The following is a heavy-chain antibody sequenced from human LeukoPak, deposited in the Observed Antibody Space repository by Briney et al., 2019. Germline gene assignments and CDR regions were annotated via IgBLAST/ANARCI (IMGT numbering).Heavy chain of an antibody. D-gene: IGHD6-13*01. J-gene: IGHJ4*02. CDR2: ISSNGGST. CDR3: VKGPGYSSSWYRDTAVVFGGSFDY. Sequence: QTEGSLRLSCSASGFTFSSYALHWVRQAPGKGLEYVSAISSNGGSTYYADSVKGRFTFSRDNSKNTLYLQMSSLRAEDTAVYYCVKGPGYSSSWYRDTAVVFGGSFDYWGQGALVTVSS. V-gene: IGHV3-64D*06. CDR1: GFTFSSYA.